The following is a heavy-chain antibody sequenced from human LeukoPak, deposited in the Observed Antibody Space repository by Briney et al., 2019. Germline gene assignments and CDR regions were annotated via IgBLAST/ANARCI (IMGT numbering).Heavy chain of an antibody. CDR2: ISSSGSTI. J-gene: IGHJ6*02. CDR3: ARDCVLRYFDWIHYYFYGMDV. D-gene: IGHD3-9*01. V-gene: IGHV3-48*03. CDR1: GFTFSSYE. Sequence: GGSLRLSCAASGFTFSSYEMNWVRQAPGKGLEWVSYISSSGSTIYYADSVKGRFTISRDNAKNSLYLQMNSLRAEDTAVYYCARDCVLRYFDWIHYYFYGMDVWGQGTTVTVSS.